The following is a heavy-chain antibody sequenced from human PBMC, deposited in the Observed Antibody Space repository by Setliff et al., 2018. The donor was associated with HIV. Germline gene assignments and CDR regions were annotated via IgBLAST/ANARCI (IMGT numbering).Heavy chain of an antibody. CDR1: GFSFSSYS. D-gene: IGHD6-19*01. J-gene: IGHJ4*02. CDR2: ISSDSSHI. V-gene: IGHV3-21*01. CDR3: ARFETVAVSGTDY. Sequence: GGSLRLSCAASGFSFSSYSMNWVRQAPGKGLEWVSSISSDSSHILDADSVKGRFTISRDNTGNSLYLQMSSLRAEDTAVYFCARFETVAVSGTDYWGPGTLVTVSS.